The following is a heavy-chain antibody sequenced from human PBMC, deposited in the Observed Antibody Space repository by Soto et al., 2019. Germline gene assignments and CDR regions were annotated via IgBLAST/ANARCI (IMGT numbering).Heavy chain of an antibody. D-gene: IGHD2-15*01. CDR3: ARGDIVVVVTSEYYSGRDV. Sequence: QVQLVQSGAEVKKPGASVKVSCKASGYTFTSYGISWVRQAPGQGLEWMGWISAYNGNTNYAQKLQGRVTMTTDTAARTAYMGLRSLSSGDTAVYYWARGDIVVVVTSEYYSGRDVWGQGTTATDSS. V-gene: IGHV1-18*01. CDR2: ISAYNGNT. J-gene: IGHJ6*02. CDR1: GYTFTSYG.